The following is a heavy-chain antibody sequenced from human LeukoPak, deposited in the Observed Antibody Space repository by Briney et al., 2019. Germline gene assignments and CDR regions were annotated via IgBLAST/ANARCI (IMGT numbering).Heavy chain of an antibody. Sequence: GGSLRLSCAASGFTFSSYAMSWVRQAPGKGLEWVSAISGSGGSTYYADSVKGRFTISRDNSKNTPYLQMNSLRAEDTAVYYCAKDVGYCTNGVCSYYFDYWGQGTLVTVSS. CDR3: AKDVGYCTNGVCSYYFDY. D-gene: IGHD2-8*01. J-gene: IGHJ4*02. CDR2: ISGSGGST. CDR1: GFTFSSYA. V-gene: IGHV3-23*01.